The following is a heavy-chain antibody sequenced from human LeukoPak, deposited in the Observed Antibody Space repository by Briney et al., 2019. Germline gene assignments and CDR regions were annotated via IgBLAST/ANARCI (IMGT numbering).Heavy chain of an antibody. CDR2: VYSSGMT. V-gene: IGHV4-59*01. CDR1: GGSFSGYY. CDR3: ASRDFLGYMDV. Sequence: SETLSLTCAVYGGSFSGYYWSWIRQPPGKGLEWIGHVYSSGMTSYNPSLKSRVTIAVDTSKNQFSLKLRSVTAADTAVYYCASRDFLGYMDVWGKGTTVTVSS. D-gene: IGHD3-3*01. J-gene: IGHJ6*03.